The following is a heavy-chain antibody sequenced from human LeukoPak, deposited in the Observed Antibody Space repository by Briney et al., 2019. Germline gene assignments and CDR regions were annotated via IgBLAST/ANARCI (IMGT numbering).Heavy chain of an antibody. D-gene: IGHD2-21*02. CDR2: INAGNGNT. CDR3: ARDGAVVTALDY. CDR1: GYTFTSYA. V-gene: IGHV1-3*01. Sequence: ASVTVSCKASGYTFTSYAMHWVRQAPGQRLEWMGWINAGNGNTKYSQKFQGRVTITRDTSASTAYMELSSLRSEDTAVYYCARDGAVVTALDYWGQGTLVTVSS. J-gene: IGHJ4*02.